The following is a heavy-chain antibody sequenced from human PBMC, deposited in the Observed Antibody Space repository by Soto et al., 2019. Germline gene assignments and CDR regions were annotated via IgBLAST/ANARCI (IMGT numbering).Heavy chain of an antibody. V-gene: IGHV4-34*01. CDR3: ARDLRFLALYYYGMDV. CDR2: INHSGST. Sequence: SVTLSLTCAVYGGSFSVYYWSWIRQHPGKGLEWIGEINHSGSTNYNPSLKSRVTISVDTSKDQFSLKLSSVTAADTAVYYCARDLRFLALYYYGMDVWGQGTTVTVSS. CDR1: GGSFSVYY. D-gene: IGHD3-3*01. J-gene: IGHJ6*02.